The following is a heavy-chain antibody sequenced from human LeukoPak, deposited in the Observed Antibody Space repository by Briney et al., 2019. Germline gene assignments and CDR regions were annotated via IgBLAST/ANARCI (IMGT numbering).Heavy chain of an antibody. J-gene: IGHJ4*02. V-gene: IGHV3-66*01. Sequence: PGGSLRLSCAASGFTVSDNCMSWVRQAPGKGLEWVSVIYSGGSTYYADSVKGRFTISRDNSKNTLYLQMNSLRAEDTAVYYCARDFMATITDYWGQGTLVTVSS. CDR2: IYSGGST. D-gene: IGHD5-24*01. CDR3: ARDFMATITDY. CDR1: GFTVSDNC.